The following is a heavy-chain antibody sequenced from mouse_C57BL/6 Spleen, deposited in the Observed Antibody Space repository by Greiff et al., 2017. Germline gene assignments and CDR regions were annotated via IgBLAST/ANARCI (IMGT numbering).Heavy chain of an antibody. J-gene: IGHJ2*01. CDR2: IYPGSGST. Sequence: VQLQQPGAELVKPGASVKMSCKASGYTFTSYWITWVKQRPGQGLEWIGDIYPGSGSTNYNEKFKSKATLTVDTSSSTAYMQLSSLTSDDSAVYYCARDPNYSKDYWGQVTTLTVSS. CDR3: ARDPNYSKDY. V-gene: IGHV1-55*01. D-gene: IGHD2-5*01. CDR1: GYTFTSYW.